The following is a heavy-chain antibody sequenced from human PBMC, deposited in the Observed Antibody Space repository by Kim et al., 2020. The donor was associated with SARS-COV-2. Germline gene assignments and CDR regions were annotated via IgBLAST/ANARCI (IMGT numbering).Heavy chain of an antibody. CDR2: INPHNGAT. CDR3: ASGGAAGSGMDV. CDR1: ENTFTAYY. V-gene: IGHV1-2*02. J-gene: IGHJ6*02. Sequence: ASVKVSCKCPENTFTAYYIYWVRRAPGQGLEWMGWINPHNGATNYAQKFQGRVTMTRDTSISTAYMELSSLRSDDTAVYYCASGGAAGSGMDVWGQGTTVTVSS. D-gene: IGHD2-21*01.